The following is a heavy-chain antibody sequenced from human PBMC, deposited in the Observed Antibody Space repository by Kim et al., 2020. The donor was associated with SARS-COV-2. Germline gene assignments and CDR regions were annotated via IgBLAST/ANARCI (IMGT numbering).Heavy chain of an antibody. CDR1: GFTFSSYG. CDR2: ISYDGNNK. CDR3: AKDRHYYNSSGNYYETTPFQY. V-gene: IGHV3-30*18. Sequence: GGSLRLSCAASGFTFSSYGFHWVRQAPGKGLEWVAVISYDGNNKYYVDSVKGRFTISRDNSKNTLYLQMNSLSAEDTAVYYCAKDRHYYNSSGNYYETTPFQYWGQGTLVTVSS. J-gene: IGHJ4*02. D-gene: IGHD3-22*01.